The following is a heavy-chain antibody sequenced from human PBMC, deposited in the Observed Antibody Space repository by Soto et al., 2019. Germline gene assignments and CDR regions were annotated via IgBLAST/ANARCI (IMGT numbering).Heavy chain of an antibody. D-gene: IGHD6-13*01. CDR1: GFTFSSYA. CDR3: ATADSSSWLGYGMDV. Sequence: GGSLRLSCAASGFTFSSYAMSCVRQAPGKGLEWVSAFSGSGGSTYYADSVKGRFTISKDNSKNTLYMQMNSLRAEDTAVYYCATADSSSWLGYGMDVRRPGSTVTVS. J-gene: IGHJ6*02. CDR2: FSGSGGST. V-gene: IGHV3-23*01.